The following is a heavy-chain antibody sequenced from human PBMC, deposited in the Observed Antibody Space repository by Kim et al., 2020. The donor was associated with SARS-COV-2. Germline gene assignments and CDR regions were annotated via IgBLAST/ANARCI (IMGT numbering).Heavy chain of an antibody. CDR3: ARLSGSYYYYYGMDV. J-gene: IGHJ6*02. Sequence: PSLKSRVTISVDTSKNQFSLKLSSVTAADTAVYYCARLSGSYYYYYGMDVWGQGTTVTVSS. D-gene: IGHD1-26*01. V-gene: IGHV4-61*07.